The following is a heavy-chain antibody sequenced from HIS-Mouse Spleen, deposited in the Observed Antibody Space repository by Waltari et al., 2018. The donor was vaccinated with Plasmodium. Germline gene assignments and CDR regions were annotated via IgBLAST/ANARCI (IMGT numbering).Heavy chain of an antibody. J-gene: IGHJ4*02. Sequence: EVQLVESGGGLVKPGGSLRLSCAASGFTFSSYSMNWVRQAPGKGLEWVSSSSSSRSYIYYADSVKGRFTISRDNAKNSLYLQMNSLRAEDTAVYYCARDRSAAALLGYWGQGTLVTVSS. CDR2: SSSSRSYI. CDR3: ARDRSAAALLGY. D-gene: IGHD6-13*01. CDR1: GFTFSSYS. V-gene: IGHV3-21*01.